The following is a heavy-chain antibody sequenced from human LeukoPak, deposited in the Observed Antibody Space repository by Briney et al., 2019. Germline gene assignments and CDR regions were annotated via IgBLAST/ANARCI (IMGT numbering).Heavy chain of an antibody. CDR1: GFTVSSNY. D-gene: IGHD6-13*01. V-gene: IGHV3-53*01. CDR3: ARGPNPMYSSSWYFDY. CDR2: IYSGGST. Sequence: PGGSLRLSCAASGFTVSSNYMSWVRQAPGKGLEWVSVIYSGGSTYYADSVKGRFTISRDISKNTLYLQMNSLSAEDTAVYYCARGPNPMYSSSWYFDYWGQGTLVTVSS. J-gene: IGHJ4*02.